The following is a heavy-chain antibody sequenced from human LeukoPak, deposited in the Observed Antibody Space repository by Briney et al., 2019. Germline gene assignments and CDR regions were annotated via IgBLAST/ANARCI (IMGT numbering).Heavy chain of an antibody. Sequence: GGSLRLSCAASGFTFSSYGMHWVRQAPGKGLEWVAFIRYDGSNKYYADSVKGRFTISRDNSKNTLYLQMNSLRAEDTAVYCCAKDRNYDSSGYPDYWGQGTLVTVSS. V-gene: IGHV3-30*02. CDR1: GFTFSSYG. CDR3: AKDRNYDSSGYPDY. J-gene: IGHJ4*02. CDR2: IRYDGSNK. D-gene: IGHD3-22*01.